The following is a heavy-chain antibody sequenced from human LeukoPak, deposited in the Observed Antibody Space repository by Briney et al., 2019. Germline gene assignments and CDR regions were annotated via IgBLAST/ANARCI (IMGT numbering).Heavy chain of an antibody. V-gene: IGHV4-59*12. D-gene: IGHD5-12*01. Sequence: SETLSLTCTVSGGSISSYYWSWIRQPPGKGLEWIGYIYYSGSTNYNPSLKSRVTISVDSSKNQFSLKLNSVTAADTAVYYCARLGVGYSTRQAYWGQGTLVTVSS. CDR3: ARLGVGYSTRQAY. CDR1: GGSISSYY. CDR2: IYYSGST. J-gene: IGHJ4*02.